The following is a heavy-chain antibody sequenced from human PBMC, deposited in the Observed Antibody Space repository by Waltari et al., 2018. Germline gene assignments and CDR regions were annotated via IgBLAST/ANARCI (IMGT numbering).Heavy chain of an antibody. D-gene: IGHD5-18*01. V-gene: IGHV4-34*01. CDR2: INHSGST. CDR3: ARDGDTAMGLFDY. Sequence: QVQLQQWGAGLLKPSETLSLTCAVYGGSFSGYYWSWIRQPPGKGLEWIGEINHSGSTNYNPSLKSRVTISVDTSKNQFSLKLSSVTAADTAVYYCARDGDTAMGLFDYWGQGTLVTVSS. CDR1: GGSFSGYY. J-gene: IGHJ4*02.